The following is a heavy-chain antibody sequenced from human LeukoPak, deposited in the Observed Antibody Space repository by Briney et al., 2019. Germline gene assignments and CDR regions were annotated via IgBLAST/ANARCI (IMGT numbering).Heavy chain of an antibody. CDR1: GGSFSGYY. Sequence: SETLSLTCAVYGGSFSGYYCSWIRQPPGKGLEWIGESNHSGSTNYNPSLKSRLTMSVDTSKNQFSLKLNSVTAADTAVYYCVRAGDYGDYVGWFDPWGQGTLVTVSS. D-gene: IGHD4-17*01. CDR3: VRAGDYGDYVGWFDP. V-gene: IGHV4-34*01. CDR2: SNHSGST. J-gene: IGHJ5*02.